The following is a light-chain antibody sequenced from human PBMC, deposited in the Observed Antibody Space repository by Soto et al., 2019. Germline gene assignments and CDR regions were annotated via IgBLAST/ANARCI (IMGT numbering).Light chain of an antibody. V-gene: IGLV2-14*03. CDR2: NVY. CDR1: SSDVGAYNF. J-gene: IGLJ1*01. Sequence: QSALTQPASVSGSPGQSITISCTGTSSDVGAYNFVSWHQQHPGKAPKLMIYNVYDRPSGISYRFSGSKSGNTASLTISGLQGEDEADYYCSSYTSSSTLYVFGTGTKLTVL. CDR3: SSYTSSSTLYV.